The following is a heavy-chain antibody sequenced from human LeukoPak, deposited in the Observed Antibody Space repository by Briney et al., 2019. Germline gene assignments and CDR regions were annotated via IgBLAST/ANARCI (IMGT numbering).Heavy chain of an antibody. Sequence: GASVKVSCKASGGTFSSYGISWVRQAPGQGLEWVGWISAYNGNTNYAQKLQGRVTMTTDTSTSTAYMELRSLRSDDTAVYYCARERTPESGYYYMDVWGKGTTVTVSS. CDR1: GGTFSSYG. CDR3: ARERTPESGYYYMDV. J-gene: IGHJ6*03. V-gene: IGHV1-18*01. CDR2: ISAYNGNT. D-gene: IGHD1-26*01.